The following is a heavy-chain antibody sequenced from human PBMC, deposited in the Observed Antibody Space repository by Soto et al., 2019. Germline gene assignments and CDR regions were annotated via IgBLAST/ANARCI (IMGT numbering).Heavy chain of an antibody. CDR2: ISAYKGDT. D-gene: IGHD2-2*02. Sequence: QVQLMQSGGEVKKPGASVKVSCKASGFTFTTYGISWVRQAPGQGLEWMGWISAYKGDTNYEEKLQGRVTMTRDRSTNTAYMELRSLRSGDTAVYYCARSFCSSTSCYNYYYYGMDVWGQGTTVTVSS. CDR1: GFTFTTYG. V-gene: IGHV1-18*04. CDR3: ARSFCSSTSCYNYYYYGMDV. J-gene: IGHJ6*02.